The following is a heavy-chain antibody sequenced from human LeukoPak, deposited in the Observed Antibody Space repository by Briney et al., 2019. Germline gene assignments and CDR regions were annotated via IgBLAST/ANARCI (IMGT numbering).Heavy chain of an antibody. CDR3: ARARHGTLTGYYLDY. D-gene: IGHD3-9*01. V-gene: IGHV3-33*01. CDR1: GFTFGSYG. CDR2: IWYDGSNK. Sequence: GGSLRLSCAASGFTFGSYGMHWVRQAPGKGLEWVTVIWYDGSNKYYADSVKGRFTISRDNSKDTLYLQMNSLRAEDTAVYYCARARHGTLTGYYLDYWGQGTLVTVSS. J-gene: IGHJ4*02.